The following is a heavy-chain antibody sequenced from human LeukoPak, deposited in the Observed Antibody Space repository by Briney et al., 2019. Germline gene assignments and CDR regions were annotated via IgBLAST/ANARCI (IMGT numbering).Heavy chain of an antibody. Sequence: GESLKISCKASGYSFTNYWIGWVRQMPGKGLEWMGSIYPGAADTRYSTSFRGQVTISADKSISTAYLQWSSLEASDTAMYYCASPRYSGGFDYWGQGTLVTVSS. V-gene: IGHV5-51*01. CDR2: IYPGAADT. J-gene: IGHJ4*02. D-gene: IGHD5-12*01. CDR1: GYSFTNYW. CDR3: ASPRYSGGFDY.